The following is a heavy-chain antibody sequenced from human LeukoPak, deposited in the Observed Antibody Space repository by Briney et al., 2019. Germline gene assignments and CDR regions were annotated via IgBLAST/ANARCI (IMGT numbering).Heavy chain of an antibody. J-gene: IGHJ3*02. V-gene: IGHV1-8*01. CDR2: MNPNSGNT. CDR3: ATANPIVVVRAFDI. Sequence: ASVKVSCKASGYTFTSYDINWVRQATGQGLEWMGWMNPNSGNTGYAQKFQGRVTMTRNTSISTAYMELSSLRSEDTAVYYCATANPIVVVRAFDIWGQGTMVTVSS. CDR1: GYTFTSYD. D-gene: IGHD3-22*01.